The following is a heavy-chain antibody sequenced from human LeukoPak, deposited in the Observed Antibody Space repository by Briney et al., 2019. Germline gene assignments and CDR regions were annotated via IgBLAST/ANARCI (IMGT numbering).Heavy chain of an antibody. V-gene: IGHV3-7*01. J-gene: IGHJ3*02. D-gene: IGHD2-15*01. Sequence: GGSLRLSCAASGFTFSSYSMNWVRQAPGKGLEWVADIKQDGSEKYYVDSVKGRFTISRQNAKNSLFLQMNSLRAEDTAVYYCARHRSGGSQDDAFDIWGQGTLVTVSS. CDR2: IKQDGSEK. CDR1: GFTFSSYS. CDR3: ARHRSGGSQDDAFDI.